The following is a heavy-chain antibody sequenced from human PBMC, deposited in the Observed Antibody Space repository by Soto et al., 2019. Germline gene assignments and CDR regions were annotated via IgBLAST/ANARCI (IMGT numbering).Heavy chain of an antibody. CDR3: AKEIRIWALGYCSSAGCNRGWFDP. J-gene: IGHJ5*02. CDR1: GFTFDDYA. V-gene: IGHV3-9*01. CDR2: ISWNSGSI. Sequence: EVQLVESGGGLVQPGRSLRLSCAASGFTFDDYAMHWVRQAPGKGLEWVSGISWNSGSIGYADSVKGRFTISRDNAKNSLYLQMNSLRAEDTALYYCAKEIRIWALGYCSSAGCNRGWFDPWGQGTLVTVSS. D-gene: IGHD2-2*01.